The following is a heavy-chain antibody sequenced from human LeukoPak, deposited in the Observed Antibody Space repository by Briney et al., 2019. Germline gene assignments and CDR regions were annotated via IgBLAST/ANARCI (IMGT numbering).Heavy chain of an antibody. V-gene: IGHV3-48*02. CDR1: GFTGSSYS. Sequence: GVSLRLSGAASGFTGSSYSMNWVRQAPGKGLEWVSFISTGSLTIYYADSVKGRFTISRDDARNSLYLQMNRLRDEDTAVYYCARQVAATDFDFWGQGTLVTVSS. J-gene: IGHJ4*02. CDR3: ARQVAATDFDF. CDR2: ISTGSLTI. D-gene: IGHD2-15*01.